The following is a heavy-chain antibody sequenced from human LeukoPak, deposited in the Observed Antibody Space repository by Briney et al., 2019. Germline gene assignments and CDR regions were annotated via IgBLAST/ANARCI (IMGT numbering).Heavy chain of an antibody. Sequence: PGGSLRLSCAASGFTFSNAWMSWVRQAPGKGLEWVGRIKSKTDGATTDYAAPVKGRFTISRDDSKNTLYLQMNSLKTEDTAVYYCTTDFAGCSCLWGQGTLVTVSS. D-gene: IGHD2-15*01. CDR3: TTDFAGCSCL. CDR1: GFTFSNAW. V-gene: IGHV3-15*01. CDR2: IKSKTDGATT. J-gene: IGHJ4*02.